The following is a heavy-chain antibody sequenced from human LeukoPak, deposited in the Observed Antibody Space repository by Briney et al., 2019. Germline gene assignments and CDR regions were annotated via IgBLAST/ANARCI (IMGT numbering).Heavy chain of an antibody. V-gene: IGHV4-59*08. CDR1: GGSLSPCF. CDR2: VHYSGST. CDR3: ARRDLRGGAFDI. D-gene: IGHD2-21*02. J-gene: IGHJ3*02. Sequence: PSESLSLTCTVSGGSLSPCFWSWIRQPPGKGLEWIGFVHYSGSTNYNPSLTRRVTMSVDTSKNQFSLKLSSVTAADTAVYYCARRDLRGGAFDIWGQGTMVTVSS.